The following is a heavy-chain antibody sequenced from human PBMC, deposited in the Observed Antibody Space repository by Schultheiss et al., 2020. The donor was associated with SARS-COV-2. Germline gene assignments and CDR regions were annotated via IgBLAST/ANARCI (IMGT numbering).Heavy chain of an antibody. V-gene: IGHV3-48*03. CDR3: ARGMAVIAILVPFDI. D-gene: IGHD2-21*01. Sequence: GGSLRLSCAASGFTFSSYEMNWVRQAPGKGLEWVSYISSSGSTIYYADSVKGRFTISRDNAKNSLYLQMNSLRAEDTAVYYCARGMAVIAILVPFDIWGQGTVVTVSS. J-gene: IGHJ3*02. CDR1: GFTFSSYE. CDR2: ISSSGSTI.